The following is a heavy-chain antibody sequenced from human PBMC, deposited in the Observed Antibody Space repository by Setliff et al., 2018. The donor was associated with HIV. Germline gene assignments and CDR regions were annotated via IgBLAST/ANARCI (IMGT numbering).Heavy chain of an antibody. CDR1: GSTFSTYD. V-gene: IGHV1-8*01. CDR3: AKLVSTTALSGWPNDAFDI. J-gene: IGHJ3*02. Sequence: ASVKVSCKPSGSTFSTYDINWVRQATGQGLEWMGWMNPNSGNTGYAQKFQGRVTMTRNTSISTAYMELSSLRSDDTAVYYCAKLVSTTALSGWPNDAFDIWGQGTMVTVSS. D-gene: IGHD4-4*01. CDR2: MNPNSGNT.